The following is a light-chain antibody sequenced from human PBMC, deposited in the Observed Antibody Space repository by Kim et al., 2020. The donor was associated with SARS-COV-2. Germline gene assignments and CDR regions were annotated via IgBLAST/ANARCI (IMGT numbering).Light chain of an antibody. CDR2: DAS. Sequence: SASVGGRVTITCRASQSISSRLASYQQKPGKAPNLLIYDASSLESGVPSRFSGSGSGTEFTLSISSLQPDDFATYYCQQYNSYTYTFGQGTKLEI. J-gene: IGKJ2*01. CDR3: QQYNSYTYT. CDR1: QSISSR. V-gene: IGKV1-5*01.